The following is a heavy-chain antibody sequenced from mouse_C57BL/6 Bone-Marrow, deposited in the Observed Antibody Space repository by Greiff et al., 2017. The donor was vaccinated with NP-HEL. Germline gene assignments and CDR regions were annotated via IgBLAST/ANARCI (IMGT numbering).Heavy chain of an antibody. CDR2: INPYNGGT. D-gene: IGHD2-1*01. V-gene: IGHV1-19*01. CDR1: GYTFTDYY. Sequence: VQLKQSGPVLVKPGASVKMSCKASGYTFTDYYMNWVKQSHGKSLEWIGVINPYNGGTSYNQKFKGKATLTVDKSSSTAYMELNSLTSEDSAVYYCARPYGNFSYAMDYWGQGTSVTVSS. J-gene: IGHJ4*01. CDR3: ARPYGNFSYAMDY.